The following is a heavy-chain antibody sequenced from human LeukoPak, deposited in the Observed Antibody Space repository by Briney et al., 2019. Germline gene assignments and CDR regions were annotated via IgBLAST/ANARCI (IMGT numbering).Heavy chain of an antibody. CDR3: ARLKSRLAAIDI. D-gene: IGHD3-9*01. CDR1: GGSFSGFY. V-gene: IGHV4-34*01. Sequence: SETLSLTCAVYGGSFSGFYCSWIRQPPGKGLEWIGEINHSGGTNYNPSLRSRVTISVDTSKNQFSLKMRSVSAADTAVYYCARLKSRLAAIDIWGQGTMVTVSS. CDR2: INHSGGT. J-gene: IGHJ3*02.